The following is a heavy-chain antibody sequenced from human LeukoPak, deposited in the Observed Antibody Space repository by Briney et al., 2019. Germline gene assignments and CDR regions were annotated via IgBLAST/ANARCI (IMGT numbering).Heavy chain of an antibody. CDR3: ARSPTGGYGDYH. Sequence: ASVKVSCKASRGTFSSYAISWVRQAPGQGLEWMGRIIPIFGTANYAQKFQGRVTITTDESTSTAYMELSSLRSEDTAVYYCARSPTGGYGDYHWGQGTLVTVSS. J-gene: IGHJ5*02. CDR1: RGTFSSYA. D-gene: IGHD4-17*01. V-gene: IGHV1-69*05. CDR2: IIPIFGTA.